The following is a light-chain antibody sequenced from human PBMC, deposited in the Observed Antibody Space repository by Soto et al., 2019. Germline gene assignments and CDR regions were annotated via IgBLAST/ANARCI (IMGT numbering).Light chain of an antibody. CDR2: SAS. Sequence: EIVLTQSPGTLSLSPGERGTLSCRASQNLGTLYLAWFQQKSGQAPRLLIYSASRRATGIPDRFTGSGSGTDFTLTINRVEPEDFAVYYCQQYGSSRTFGQGTKVDNK. J-gene: IGKJ1*01. V-gene: IGKV3-20*01. CDR3: QQYGSSRT. CDR1: QNLGTLY.